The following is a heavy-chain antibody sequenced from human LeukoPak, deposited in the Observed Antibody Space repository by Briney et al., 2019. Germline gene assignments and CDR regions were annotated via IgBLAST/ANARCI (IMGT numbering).Heavy chain of an antibody. Sequence: GGSLRLSCAASGFTFSSYGMHWVRQAPGKGLEWVAVISYDGSNKYYADSVKGRFTISRDNSKNTLYLQMNSLRAEDTAVYYCAKDPRDYYDSSGYYWGQGTLVTVSS. CDR3: AKDPRDYYDSSGYY. D-gene: IGHD3-22*01. CDR1: GFTFSSYG. V-gene: IGHV3-30*18. J-gene: IGHJ4*02. CDR2: ISYDGSNK.